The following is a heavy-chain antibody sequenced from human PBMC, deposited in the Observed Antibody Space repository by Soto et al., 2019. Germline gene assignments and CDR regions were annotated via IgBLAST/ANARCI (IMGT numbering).Heavy chain of an antibody. CDR3: ARLAGGGPLDRLTDY. Sequence: PSETLSLTCTVSGGSISSSSYYWGWIRQPPGKGLEWIGSIYYSGSTYYNPSLKSRVTISVDTSKNQFSLKLSSVTAADTAVYYCARLAGGGPLDRLTDYWGQGTLVTVSS. J-gene: IGHJ4*02. CDR1: GGSISSSSYY. D-gene: IGHD3-16*01. V-gene: IGHV4-39*01. CDR2: IYYSGST.